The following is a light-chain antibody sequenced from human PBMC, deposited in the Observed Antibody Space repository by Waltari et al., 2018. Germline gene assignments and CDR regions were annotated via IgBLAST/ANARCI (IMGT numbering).Light chain of an antibody. J-gene: IGLJ3*02. CDR3: AAWDDRLNGPV. Sequence: QSVLTQPPSASGTPGQRVTIACSGGSSNIESNTVNWYQQLPGTAPKLLIYRNNQRPSGVPDRFSGSKSGTSASLGISGLQSEEEADYYCAAWDDRLNGPVFGGGTKLTVL. CDR2: RNN. V-gene: IGLV1-44*01. CDR1: SSNIESNT.